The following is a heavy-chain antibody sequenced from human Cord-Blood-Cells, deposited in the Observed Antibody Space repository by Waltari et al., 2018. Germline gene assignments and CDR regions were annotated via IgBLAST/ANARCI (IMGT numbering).Heavy chain of an antibody. Sequence: QLQLQESGPGLVKPSETLSLTCTVSGGSISSSSYYWGWLRQPPGKGLEWIGSIYYSGSTYYNPSLKSRVTISVDTSKNQFSLKLSSVTAADTAVYYCARLNVPFYYDSSGYYYFDYWGQGTLVTVSS. D-gene: IGHD3-22*01. CDR1: GGSISSSSYY. CDR3: ARLNVPFYYDSSGYYYFDY. V-gene: IGHV4-39*07. J-gene: IGHJ4*02. CDR2: IYYSGST.